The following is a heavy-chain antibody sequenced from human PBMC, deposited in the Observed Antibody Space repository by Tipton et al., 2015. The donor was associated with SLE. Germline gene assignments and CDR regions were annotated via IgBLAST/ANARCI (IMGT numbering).Heavy chain of an antibody. CDR2: IYFSGTT. J-gene: IGHJ6*02. Sequence: TLSLTCSVSGASITSAGYYWSWMRHHPGKGLEWIGNIYFSGTTYYNPSLRSRVSISVDTSKDQFSLNLASVTAADTGVYYCARQDYYYGMDVWGQGTTVTVSS. CDR1: GASITSAGYY. CDR3: ARQDYYYGMDV. V-gene: IGHV4-31*03.